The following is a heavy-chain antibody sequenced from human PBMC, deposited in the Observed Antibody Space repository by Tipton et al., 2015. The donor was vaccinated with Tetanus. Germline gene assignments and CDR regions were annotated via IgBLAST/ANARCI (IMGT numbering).Heavy chain of an antibody. J-gene: IGHJ4*02. CDR2: ISGSDGST. CDR3: AKDACVSVGWLDSDS. Sequence: SLRLSCAASGFTFSSYAMNWVRQAPGKGLEWVSGISGSDGSTYYADSVRGRFTISRDNSKNTLYLQMNSLRAEDTAVYYCAKDACVSVGWLDSDSWGQRIVVTV. V-gene: IGHV3-23*01. D-gene: IGHD5-12*01. CDR1: GFTFSSYA.